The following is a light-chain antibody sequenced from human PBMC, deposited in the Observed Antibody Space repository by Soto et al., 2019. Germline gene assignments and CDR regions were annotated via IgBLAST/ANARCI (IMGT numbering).Light chain of an antibody. Sequence: QPVLTQPASVSGSPGQSITISCTGTSSDIGGYEYVSWYQQHPGKAPRLMIYEVTYRPSGVSNRFSGSKSGSTASLTISGLQAEDEADYYCSSYTDSSTLGLYVFGTGTKVTVL. CDR2: EVT. J-gene: IGLJ1*01. V-gene: IGLV2-14*01. CDR1: SSDIGGYEY. CDR3: SSYTDSSTLGLYV.